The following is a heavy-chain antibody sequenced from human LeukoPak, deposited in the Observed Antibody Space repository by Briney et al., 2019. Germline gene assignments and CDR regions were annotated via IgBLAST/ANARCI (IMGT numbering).Heavy chain of an antibody. Sequence: GTSLTLSCAASGFTFSNYGMHWVRQAPGKGLEWVAVISYDGNNKYYADSVKGRFTISRDDSENTLYLRMNSLRPEDTAVYYCAKDFYDTSGLWNFDYWGQGTLVTVSS. D-gene: IGHD3-22*01. CDR3: AKDFYDTSGLWNFDY. CDR1: GFTFSNYG. V-gene: IGHV3-30*18. J-gene: IGHJ4*02. CDR2: ISYDGNNK.